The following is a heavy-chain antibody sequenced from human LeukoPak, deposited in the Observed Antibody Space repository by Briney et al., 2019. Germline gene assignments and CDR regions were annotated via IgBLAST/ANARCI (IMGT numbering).Heavy chain of an antibody. Sequence: SERLSLTCAVYGGSFSGYYWSWIRQPPGKGLEWIGEINHSGSTNYNPSLKSRVTISVDTSKNQFSLKLSSVTAADTAVYYCARGIGGSRGQGTLVTVSS. CDR2: INHSGST. D-gene: IGHD2-15*01. V-gene: IGHV4-34*01. CDR3: ARGIGGS. CDR1: GGSFSGYY. J-gene: IGHJ4*02.